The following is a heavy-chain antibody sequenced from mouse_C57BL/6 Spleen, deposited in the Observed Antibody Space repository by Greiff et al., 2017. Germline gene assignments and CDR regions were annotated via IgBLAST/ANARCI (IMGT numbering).Heavy chain of an antibody. CDR2: IRYDGSN. Sequence: DVQLQESGPGLVKPSQSLSLTCSVTGYSITSGYYWNWIRQFPGNKLEWMGYIRYDGSNNYNPSLKNRISITLDTSKNQFFQKWNSVTTEDTATYCCGSSYEGYAMDYWGQGTSVTVSS. J-gene: IGHJ4*01. D-gene: IGHD1-1*01. CDR3: GSSYEGYAMDY. V-gene: IGHV3-6*01. CDR1: GYSITSGYY.